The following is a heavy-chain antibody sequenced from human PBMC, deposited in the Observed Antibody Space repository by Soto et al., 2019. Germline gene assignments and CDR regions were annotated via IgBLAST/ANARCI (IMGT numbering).Heavy chain of an antibody. V-gene: IGHV3-9*01. D-gene: IGHD1-7*01. CDR3: AKDFSDIWDYRRDFDY. J-gene: IGHJ4*02. Sequence: EVQLVESGGGLVQPGRSLRLSCGASGFTFDDYAMHWVRQAPGKGLEWVSGISWNSGSIAYADSVKGRFTISRDNAKNSLYLQMNSLTPEDTAVYYCAKDFSDIWDYRRDFDYWGQGTLVTVSS. CDR1: GFTFDDYA. CDR2: ISWNSGSI.